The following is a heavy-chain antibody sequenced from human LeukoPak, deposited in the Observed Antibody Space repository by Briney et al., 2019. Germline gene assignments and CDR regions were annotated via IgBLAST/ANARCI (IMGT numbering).Heavy chain of an antibody. Sequence: PSETLSLTXAVYGGSFSGYYWSWIRQPPGKGLEWIGEINHSGSTNYNPSLKSRVTISVDTSKNQFSLKLSSVTAADTAVYYCARGVYDYVWGSYRKPHFDYWAREPWSPSPQ. D-gene: IGHD3-16*02. CDR2: INHSGST. CDR3: ARGVYDYVWGSYRKPHFDY. J-gene: IGHJ4*02. V-gene: IGHV4-34*01. CDR1: GGSFSGYY.